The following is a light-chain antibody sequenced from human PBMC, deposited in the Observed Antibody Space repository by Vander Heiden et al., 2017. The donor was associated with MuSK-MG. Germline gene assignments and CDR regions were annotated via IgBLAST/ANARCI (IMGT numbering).Light chain of an antibody. Sequence: QSALTQPRSVSGSPGQSVTISCTGTSSDVGGYIYVSWYQQYPGKAPKRMIYDVSKRPSGVPDRFSGSKPGNTASLTISGLQAEDEAEYYCCSYAGIYTLIFGIGTKVTVL. CDR3: CSYAGIYTLI. V-gene: IGLV2-11*01. CDR2: DVS. CDR1: SSDVGGYIY. J-gene: IGLJ1*01.